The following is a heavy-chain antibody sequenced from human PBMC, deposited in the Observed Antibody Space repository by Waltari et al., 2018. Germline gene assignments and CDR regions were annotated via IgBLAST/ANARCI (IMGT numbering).Heavy chain of an antibody. J-gene: IGHJ3*01. Sequence: QLHLQESGPGLVKPSDTLSVTCSVSGGSITSNRHYWAWIRQPPGHGLEWTATISYSGATYNNPSLKSRVTIAVDTSKNQFSLKLSSVTAADTAVYYCATYIGASIGTAAFDVWGQGTMVTVSS. CDR3: ATYIGASIGTAAFDV. D-gene: IGHD3-16*01. V-gene: IGHV4-39*01. CDR1: GGSITSNRHY. CDR2: ISYSGAT.